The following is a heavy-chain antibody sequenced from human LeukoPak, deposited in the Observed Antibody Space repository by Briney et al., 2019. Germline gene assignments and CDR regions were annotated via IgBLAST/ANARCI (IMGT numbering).Heavy chain of an antibody. D-gene: IGHD3-22*01. CDR1: GYTFTSYD. V-gene: IGHV1-8*01. Sequence: ASVKVSCKASGYTFTSYDINWVRQATGQGLEWMGWMNPNSGNTGYAQKFQGRVTMTRNTSISTAYMELRSLRSDDTAVYYCAREYYYDSSGYCFDYWGQGTLVTVSS. CDR3: AREYYYDSSGYCFDY. CDR2: MNPNSGNT. J-gene: IGHJ4*02.